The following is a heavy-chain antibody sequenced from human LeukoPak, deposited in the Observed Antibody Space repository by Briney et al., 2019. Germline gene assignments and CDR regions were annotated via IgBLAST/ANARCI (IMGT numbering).Heavy chain of an antibody. D-gene: IGHD2-15*01. CDR2: INPNSGGT. V-gene: IGHV1-2*02. CDR1: GYTFTGYY. J-gene: IGHJ5*02. CDR3: ARDPAYCTGGSCYPHNWFDP. Sequence: ASVKVSCKASGYTFTGYYMHWVRQAPGQGLEWMGWINPNSGGTNYAQKFQGRVTMTRDTSISTAYMELTRLRSDDRAVYYCARDPAYCTGGSCYPHNWFDPWGQGTLVTVSS.